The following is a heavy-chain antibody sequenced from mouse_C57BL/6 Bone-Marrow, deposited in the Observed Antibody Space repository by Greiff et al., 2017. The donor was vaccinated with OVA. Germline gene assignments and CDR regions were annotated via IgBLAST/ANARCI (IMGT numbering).Heavy chain of an antibody. D-gene: IGHD2-1*01. V-gene: IGHV5-17*01. CDR3: ARGIYYGNGWYFDV. Sequence: EVQRVESGGGLVKPGGSLKLSCAASGFTFSDYGMHWVRQAPEKGLEWVAYISSGSSTIYYADTVKGRFTISRDNAKNTLFLQMTSLRSEDTAMYYCARGIYYGNGWYFDVWGTGTTVTVSS. CDR2: ISSGSSTI. CDR1: GFTFSDYG. J-gene: IGHJ1*03.